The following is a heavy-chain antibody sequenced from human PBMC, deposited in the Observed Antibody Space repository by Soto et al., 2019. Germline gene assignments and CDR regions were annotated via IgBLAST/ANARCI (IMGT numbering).Heavy chain of an antibody. J-gene: IGHJ4*02. CDR3: ATLQEHYYFDY. V-gene: IGHV3-23*01. Sequence: PGGSLILSCAASGFTFSSYAMSWDRQAPGKGLEWVSAISGSGGSTYYADSVKGRFTISRDNSKNTLYLQMNSLRAEDTAVYYCATLQEHYYFDYWGQGTLVTVSS. D-gene: IGHD3-3*02. CDR1: GFTFSSYA. CDR2: ISGSGGST.